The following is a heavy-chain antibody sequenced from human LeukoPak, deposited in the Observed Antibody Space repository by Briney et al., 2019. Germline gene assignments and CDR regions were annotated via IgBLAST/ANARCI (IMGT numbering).Heavy chain of an antibody. CDR3: ARAGHIVVVPAAMVPPVYYGMDV. V-gene: IGHV1-18*01. D-gene: IGHD2-2*01. CDR1: GYTFTSYG. Sequence: ASVKVSCKASGYTFTSYGISWVRQAPGQGLEWMGWISADNGNTNYAQKLQGRVTMTTDTSTSTAYMELRSLRSDDTAVYYCARAGHIVVVPAAMVPPVYYGMDVWGQGTTVTVSS. CDR2: ISADNGNT. J-gene: IGHJ6*02.